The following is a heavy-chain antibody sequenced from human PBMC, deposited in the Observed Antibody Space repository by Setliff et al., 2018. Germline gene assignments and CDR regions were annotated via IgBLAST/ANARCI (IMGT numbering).Heavy chain of an antibody. CDR1: GASITSDAYY. CDR2: IYYSGST. Sequence: TLSLTCIVSGASITSDAYYWSWVRQHPGKGLEWIGYIYYSGSTYYNPSLESRVTISLDSSKNQFSLELHSVTAADTAVYYCARSRTIAVKGGVFAVWGRGTLVTVSS. CDR3: ARSRTIAVKGGVFAV. D-gene: IGHD6-19*01. V-gene: IGHV4-31*03. J-gene: IGHJ2*01.